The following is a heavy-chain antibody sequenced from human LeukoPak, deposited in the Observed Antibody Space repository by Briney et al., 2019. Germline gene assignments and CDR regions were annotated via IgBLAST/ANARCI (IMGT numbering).Heavy chain of an antibody. V-gene: IGHV1-8*01. CDR3: VRTPPNWGFDY. CDR2: VSPNSGDT. D-gene: IGHD7-27*01. Sequence: ASVKVSCKASGYTFTTHDINWVRQATGQGLEWLGWVSPNSGDTGYAQKFQGRVTMTSDSSISTAYMELSSLRSEDTAIYYCVRTPPNWGFDYWGQGTLVTVSS. J-gene: IGHJ4*02. CDR1: GYTFTTHD.